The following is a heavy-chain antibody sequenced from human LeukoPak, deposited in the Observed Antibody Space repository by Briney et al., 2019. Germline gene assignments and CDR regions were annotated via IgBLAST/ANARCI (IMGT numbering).Heavy chain of an antibody. D-gene: IGHD3-10*01. CDR1: GFTFSSYG. J-gene: IGHJ4*02. V-gene: IGHV3-30*03. Sequence: GGSLRLSCAASGFTFSSYGMSWVRQAPGKGLEWVAVISYDGSNKYYADSVKGRFTISRDNSENTLYLQMNSLRAEDTAVYYCARDPPLWFGESGFDYWGQGTLVTVSS. CDR2: ISYDGSNK. CDR3: ARDPPLWFGESGFDY.